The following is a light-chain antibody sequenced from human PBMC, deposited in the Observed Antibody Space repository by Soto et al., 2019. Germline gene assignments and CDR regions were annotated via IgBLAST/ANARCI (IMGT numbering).Light chain of an antibody. CDR1: SSNIGAGYD. V-gene: IGLV1-40*01. CDR3: HSYDRSLLWV. Sequence: QSVLTQPPSVSGAPGQRVTISCTGGSSNIGAGYDVHWYQQLPGTAPKLLIYGNSNRPSGVPDRFSGSKSGTSASLAITGLQAEDEADYYCHSYDRSLLWVFGGGTKVTVL. CDR2: GNS. J-gene: IGLJ3*02.